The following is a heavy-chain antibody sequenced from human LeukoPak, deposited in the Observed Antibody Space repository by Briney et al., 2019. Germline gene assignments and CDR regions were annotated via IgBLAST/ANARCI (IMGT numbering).Heavy chain of an antibody. D-gene: IGHD2-2*01. CDR3: ARVQVVPAAMSYYYYYMDV. J-gene: IGHJ6*03. CDR2: IYYSGST. V-gene: IGHV4-59*01. CDR1: GGSISSYY. Sequence: SETLSLTCTVSGGSISSYYWSWIRQPPGKGLEWIGYIYYSGSTNYNPSLKSRVTISVDTSKNQFSLKLSSVTAADTAVYYCARVQVVPAAMSYYYYYMDVWGKGTTVTISS.